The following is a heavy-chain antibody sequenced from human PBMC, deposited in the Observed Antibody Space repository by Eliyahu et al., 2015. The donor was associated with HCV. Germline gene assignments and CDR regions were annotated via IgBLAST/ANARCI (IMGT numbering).Heavy chain of an antibody. D-gene: IGHD5-12*01. J-gene: IGHJ4*02. CDR1: XFTXXSXS. V-gene: IGHV3-21*01. CDR2: ISSSSSYI. CDR3: ARDPSSGYDMGSFDY. Sequence: EVQLVESGGGLVKPGGSLRLSCAASXFTXXSXSMNWVRQAPGKGLEWVSSISSSSSYIYYADSVKGRFTISRDNAKNSLYLQMNSLRAEDTAVYYCARDPSSGYDMGSFDYWGQGTLVTVSS.